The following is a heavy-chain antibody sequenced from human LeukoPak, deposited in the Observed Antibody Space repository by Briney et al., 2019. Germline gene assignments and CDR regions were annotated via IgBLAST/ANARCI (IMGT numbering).Heavy chain of an antibody. CDR3: ARSVTGKNGMDV. D-gene: IGHD1-20*01. J-gene: IGHJ6*02. CDR1: GFTFSSYS. V-gene: IGHV3-21*01. Sequence: GGSLRLSCAASGFTFSSYSMNWVRQAPGKGLEWVSSISSSSSYIYYADSVKGRFTISRDNAKNSLYLQMNSLRAEDTAVYYCARSVTGKNGMDVWGQGTTVTVSS. CDR2: ISSSSSYI.